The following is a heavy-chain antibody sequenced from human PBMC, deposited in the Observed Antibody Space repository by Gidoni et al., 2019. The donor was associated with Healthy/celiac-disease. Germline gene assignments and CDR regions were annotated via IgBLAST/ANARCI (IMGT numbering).Heavy chain of an antibody. CDR2: INPNSGGT. Sequence: QAQLVQPGAVAQTPGASVTVPSKASGYTFTGYYLHWVRQAPGQGLEWMGWINPNSGGTNYAQKFQGWVTMTRDTYISTAYMELSRLRSDDTAVYYCARAETAGLAFDIWGQGTMVTVSS. CDR1: GYTFTGYY. D-gene: IGHD6-13*01. V-gene: IGHV1-2*04. J-gene: IGHJ3*02. CDR3: ARAETAGLAFDI.